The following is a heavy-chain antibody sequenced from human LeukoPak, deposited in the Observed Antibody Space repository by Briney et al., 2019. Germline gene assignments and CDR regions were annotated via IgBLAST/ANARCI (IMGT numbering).Heavy chain of an antibody. J-gene: IGHJ4*02. CDR1: GYTFTSYD. CDR3: ATAPRRGYSSSWYPLDY. Sequence: GASVKVSCKASGYTFTSYDINWVRQATGQGLEWMGWMNPNSGNTGYAQKFQGRVTMTRNTSISTAYMELSSLRSEDTAVYYCATAPRRGYSSSWYPLDYWGQGTLVTVSS. D-gene: IGHD6-13*01. CDR2: MNPNSGNT. V-gene: IGHV1-8*01.